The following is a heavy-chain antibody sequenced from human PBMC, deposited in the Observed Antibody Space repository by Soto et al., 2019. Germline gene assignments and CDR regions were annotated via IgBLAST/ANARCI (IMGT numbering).Heavy chain of an antibody. CDR1: GGSISSYY. V-gene: IGHV4-59*12. Sequence: SETLSLTCTVSGGSISSYYWSWIRQPPGKGLEWIGYVHDSWGSHYNPSLKSRVAISLDTSKSQFSLKLTSVTATDTAVYYCARERPDGARLDPWGQGTLVTVSS. CDR2: VHDSWGS. J-gene: IGHJ5*02. CDR3: ARERPDGARLDP. D-gene: IGHD6-6*01.